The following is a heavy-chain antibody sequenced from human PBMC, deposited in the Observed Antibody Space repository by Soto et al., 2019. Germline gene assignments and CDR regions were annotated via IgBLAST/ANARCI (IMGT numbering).Heavy chain of an antibody. CDR2: IRSKANSYAT. D-gene: IGHD3-3*01. CDR3: TATYYDFWSGYYTP. V-gene: IGHV3-73*02. CDR1: GFTFSGSA. J-gene: IGHJ5*02. Sequence: EVQLVESGGGLVQPGGSLKLSCAASGFTFSGSAMPWVRQASGKGLEWVGRIRSKANSYATAYAASVKGRFTISRDDSKNTAFLQMNSLKTEDTAVYYCTATYYDFWSGYYTPWGQGTLVTVSS.